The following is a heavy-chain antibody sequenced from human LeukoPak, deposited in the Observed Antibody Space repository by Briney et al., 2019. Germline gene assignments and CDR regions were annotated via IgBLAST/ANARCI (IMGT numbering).Heavy chain of an antibody. Sequence: GGSLRLSCAASGFTFSSYWMSWVRQAPGKGLEWVANINQDVSEENFVDSVKGRFTISRDNAKSSLFLQMNSLRAEDTAVYYCARDRGYSTFGFWGQGTLVTVSS. CDR3: ARDRGYSTFGF. J-gene: IGHJ4*02. V-gene: IGHV3-7*04. CDR2: INQDVSEE. CDR1: GFTFSSYW. D-gene: IGHD4-11*01.